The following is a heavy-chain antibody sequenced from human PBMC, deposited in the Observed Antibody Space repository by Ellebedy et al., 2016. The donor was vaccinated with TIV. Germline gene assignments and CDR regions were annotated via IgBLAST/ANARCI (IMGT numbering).Heavy chain of an antibody. CDR2: INAGNGNT. V-gene: IGHV1-3*01. CDR1: GYTFTSYA. CDR3: AREQSSTVTTRGTGFDY. Sequence: ASVKVSCXASGYTFTSYAMHWVRQAPGQRLEWMGWINAGNGNTKYSQKFQGRVTITADESTSTAYMELSSLRSEDTAVYYCAREQSSTVTTRGTGFDYWGQGTLVTVSS. D-gene: IGHD4-17*01. J-gene: IGHJ4*02.